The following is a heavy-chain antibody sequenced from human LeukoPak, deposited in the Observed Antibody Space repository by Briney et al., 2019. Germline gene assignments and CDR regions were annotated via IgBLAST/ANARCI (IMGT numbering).Heavy chain of an antibody. Sequence: SETLSLTCTVSGGSISSYYWSWIRQPPGKGLEWIGYIYYSGSTNYNPSLKSRVTISVDTSKNQFSLKLSSVTAADTAVYYCARGPIVLMVYAPISDNWFDPWGQGTLVTVSS. CDR1: GGSISSYY. CDR3: ARGPIVLMVYAPISDNWFDP. CDR2: IYYSGST. D-gene: IGHD2-8*01. V-gene: IGHV4-59*01. J-gene: IGHJ5*02.